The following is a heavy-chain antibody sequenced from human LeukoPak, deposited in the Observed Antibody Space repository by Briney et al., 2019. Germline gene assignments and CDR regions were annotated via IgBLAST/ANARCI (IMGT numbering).Heavy chain of an antibody. V-gene: IGHV4-59*01. CDR1: GGSISSYY. CDR2: IYFSGST. CDR3: ARDGVGYYGSGSYYPNWFDP. Sequence: PSETLSLTCTVSGGSISSYYWSWIRQPPGQGLEWIGYIYFSGSTNCNPSLKSRVTISVDTSKNQFSLKLSSVTAADTAVYYCARDGVGYYGSGSYYPNWFDPWGQGTLVTVSS. J-gene: IGHJ5*02. D-gene: IGHD3-10*01.